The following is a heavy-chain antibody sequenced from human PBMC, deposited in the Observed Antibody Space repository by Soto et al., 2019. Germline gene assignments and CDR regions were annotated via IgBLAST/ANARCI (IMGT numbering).Heavy chain of an antibody. Sequence: SETLSLTCTVSGGSISSYYWSWIRQPPGKGLEWIGYIYYSGSTNYNPSLKSRVTISVDTSKNQFSLKLSSVTAADTAVYYCAREIAESYYSNWFDPWGQGTLVTVS. CDR3: AREIAESYYSNWFDP. CDR2: IYYSGST. D-gene: IGHD1-26*01. J-gene: IGHJ5*02. CDR1: GGSISSYY. V-gene: IGHV4-59*01.